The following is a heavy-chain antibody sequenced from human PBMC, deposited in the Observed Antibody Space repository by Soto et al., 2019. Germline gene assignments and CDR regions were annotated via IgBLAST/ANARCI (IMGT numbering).Heavy chain of an antibody. CDR2: IYYSGST. Sequence: SETLSLTCTVSGGSISSYYWSWIRQPPGKGLEWIGYIYYSGSTNYNPSLKSRVTISVDTSKNQFSLKLSSVTAADTAVYYCARGGYYFDYWGQGTLVTVSS. CDR1: GGSISSYY. CDR3: ARGGYYFDY. D-gene: IGHD3-22*01. V-gene: IGHV4-59*01. J-gene: IGHJ4*02.